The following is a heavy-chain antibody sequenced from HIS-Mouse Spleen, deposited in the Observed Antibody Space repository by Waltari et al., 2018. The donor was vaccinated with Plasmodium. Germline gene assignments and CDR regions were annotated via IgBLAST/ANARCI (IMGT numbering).Heavy chain of an antibody. CDR3: AKDQTGNYFDY. CDR1: GFTFSSYA. Sequence: VQLVASGGGVVQLGRSLRLSVAASGFTFSSYAMHCVLQAPGKGLEWVAVILYNGSNKYYADSVKGRFTISRDNSKNTLYLQMNSLRAEDTAVYYCAKDQTGNYFDYWGQGTLVTVSS. D-gene: IGHD1-1*01. J-gene: IGHJ4*02. CDR2: ILYNGSNK. V-gene: IGHV3-30*18.